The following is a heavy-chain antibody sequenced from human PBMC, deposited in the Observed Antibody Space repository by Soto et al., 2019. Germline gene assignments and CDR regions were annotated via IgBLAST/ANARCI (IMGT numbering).Heavy chain of an antibody. Sequence: GESLKISCGASGYSFPGFWIGWVRQMPGKGLEWMGIIFPGDSDTRYSPSFQGQVTISADKSISTAYLEWSSLKASDTAMYYCARRGAGYNYDYWDQGTLVTVSS. J-gene: IGHJ4*02. D-gene: IGHD5-12*01. CDR3: ARRGAGYNYDY. V-gene: IGHV5-51*01. CDR2: IFPGDSDT. CDR1: GYSFPGFW.